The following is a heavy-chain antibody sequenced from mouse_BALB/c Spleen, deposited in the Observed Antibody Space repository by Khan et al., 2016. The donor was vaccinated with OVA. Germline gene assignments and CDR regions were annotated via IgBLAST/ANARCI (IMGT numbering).Heavy chain of an antibody. CDR3: ARDYYGTSWYFDV. V-gene: IGHV3-6*02. Sequence: VQLKESGPGLVKPSQSLSLTCSVTGYSITSGYYWNWIRQFPGNKLEWMDYIRYDGSNNYNPSLKNRISITRDTSKHQFFLKLNSVTTEDTATYYCARDYYGTSWYFDVWGAGTTVTVSS. CDR1: GYSITSGYY. CDR2: IRYDGSN. J-gene: IGHJ1*01. D-gene: IGHD1-1*01.